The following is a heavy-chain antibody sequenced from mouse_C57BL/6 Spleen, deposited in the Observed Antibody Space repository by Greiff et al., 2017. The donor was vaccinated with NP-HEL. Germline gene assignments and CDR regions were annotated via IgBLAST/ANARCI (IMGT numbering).Heavy chain of an antibody. J-gene: IGHJ2*01. Sequence: EVNLVESGGGLVKPGGSLKLSCAASGFTFSSYAMSWVRQTPEKRLEWVATISDGGSYTYYPDNVKGRFTISRDNAKNNLYLQMSHLKSEDTAMYYCARASPYYYPDYWGQGTTLTVSS. D-gene: IGHD1-1*01. CDR1: GFTFSSYA. V-gene: IGHV5-4*03. CDR3: ARASPYYYPDY. CDR2: ISDGGSYT.